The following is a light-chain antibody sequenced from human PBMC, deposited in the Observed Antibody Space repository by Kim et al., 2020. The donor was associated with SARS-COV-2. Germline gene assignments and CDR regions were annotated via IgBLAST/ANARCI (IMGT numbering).Light chain of an antibody. Sequence: ATINCTSSQSVLYNSNNKNYLAWYQQKPGQSPKLLIYWASTRESGVPDRFSGGGSGTDFTLTINNLQAEDVAVYYCQQYYDTPSTFGPGTKVDIK. V-gene: IGKV4-1*01. CDR1: QSVLYNSNNKNY. CDR2: WAS. CDR3: QQYYDTPST. J-gene: IGKJ3*01.